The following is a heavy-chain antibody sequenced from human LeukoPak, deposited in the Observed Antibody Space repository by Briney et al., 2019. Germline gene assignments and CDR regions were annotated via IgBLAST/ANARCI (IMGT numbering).Heavy chain of an antibody. CDR1: GSTFTTYT. V-gene: IGHV1-3*01. D-gene: IGHD3-3*01. CDR3: AALSTDLSRDNGMAV. CDR2: INAGNGNT. J-gene: IGHJ6*02. Sequence: ASVKVSCKASGSTFTTYTMHWVRQAPGQRLEWMGWINAGNGNTKYSQKFQGRVTITRDTSANTAYMELSSLRSEDTAVYYCAALSTDLSRDNGMAVWGQGTTVTVSS.